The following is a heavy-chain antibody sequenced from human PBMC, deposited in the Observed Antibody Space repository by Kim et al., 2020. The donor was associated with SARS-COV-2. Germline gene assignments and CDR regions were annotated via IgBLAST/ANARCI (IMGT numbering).Heavy chain of an antibody. V-gene: IGHV3-30*03. D-gene: IGHD3-16*01. CDR3: ATTFNDGFDY. CDR2: ISYDGSNK. Sequence: GGSLRLSCAASGFTFSSYGMHWVRQAPGKGLEWVAVISYDGSNKYYADSVKGRFTISRDNSKNTLYLQMNSLRAEDTAVYYCATTFNDGFDYWGQGTLVTGSS. J-gene: IGHJ4*02. CDR1: GFTFSSYG.